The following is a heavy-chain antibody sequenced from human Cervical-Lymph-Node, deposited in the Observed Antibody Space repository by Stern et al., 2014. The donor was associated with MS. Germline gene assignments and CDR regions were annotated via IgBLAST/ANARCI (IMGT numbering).Heavy chain of an antibody. Sequence: QLVESGGGLVQPGRSLRLSCEASGFTFDDYAMHWVRQSPGKGLEWVSGIGWNSGNVAYADSVKGRFTISRDNAKRSLYLQMNSLRPEDTAFYCVKDVDSSIAVSFDYWGQGSLVTVSS. J-gene: IGHJ4*02. CDR1: GFTFDDYA. CDR2: IGWNSGNV. CDR3: KDVDSSIAVSFDY. V-gene: IGHV3-9*01. D-gene: IGHD6-6*01.